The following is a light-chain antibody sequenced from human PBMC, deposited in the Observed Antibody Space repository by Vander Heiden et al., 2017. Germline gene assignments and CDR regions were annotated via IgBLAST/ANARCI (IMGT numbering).Light chain of an antibody. J-gene: IGKJ5*01. CDR1: QRVSSSY. Sequence: EIVFTQSPGTLSLSPGERATLSCRATQRVSSSYLAWYQQKPGQAPRLLIYGASSRATGIPDRFSGSGSGTDFTLTISRLEPEDFAVYYCQQYGSSPPITFGQGTRLEIK. CDR2: GAS. V-gene: IGKV3-20*01. CDR3: QQYGSSPPIT.